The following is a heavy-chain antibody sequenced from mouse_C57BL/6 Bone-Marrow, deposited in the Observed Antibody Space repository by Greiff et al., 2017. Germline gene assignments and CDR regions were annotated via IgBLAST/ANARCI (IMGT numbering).Heavy chain of an antibody. D-gene: IGHD2-5*01. Sequence: QVQLQQSGPGLVAPSQSLSITCTVSGFSLTSYGVHWVRQPPGKGLEWLVVIWSDGSTTPHSALKSRLSISKDDAKSQVFLKMTSLQTDDTAMYYCARSNYGAMDDWGQGTSVTVAS. CDR1: GFSLTSYG. CDR2: IWSDGST. J-gene: IGHJ4*01. CDR3: ARSNYGAMDD. V-gene: IGHV2-6*03.